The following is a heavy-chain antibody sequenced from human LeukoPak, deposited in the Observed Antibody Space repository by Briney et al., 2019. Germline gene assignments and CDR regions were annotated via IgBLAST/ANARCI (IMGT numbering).Heavy chain of an antibody. D-gene: IGHD3-10*01. Sequence: SETLSLTCTVSGGSISSDSYYWGRIRRPPGKGLELIGTVFYSGTTYYNPSLRSRLTISVDTSKNQFSLRLTSVTAADTTVYYCARLAAIRGVVFIDYWGQGALVTVSS. CDR3: ARLAAIRGVVFIDY. V-gene: IGHV4-39*01. CDR1: GGSISSDSYY. J-gene: IGHJ4*02. CDR2: VFYSGTT.